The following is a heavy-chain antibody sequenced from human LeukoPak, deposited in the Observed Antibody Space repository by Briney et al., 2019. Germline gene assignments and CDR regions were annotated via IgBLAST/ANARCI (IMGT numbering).Heavy chain of an antibody. CDR3: ARGGKLEPTAMAT. CDR2: ISSSGSTI. V-gene: IGHV3-48*03. CDR1: GFTFSSYA. Sequence: WGSLRLSCAASGFTFSSYAMSWVRQAPGKGLEWVSYISSSGSTIYYADSVKGRFTISRDNAKNMLYLQINSLRVEDTAIYYCARGGKLEPTAMATWGQGSLVVVSS. J-gene: IGHJ5*02. D-gene: IGHD5-18*01.